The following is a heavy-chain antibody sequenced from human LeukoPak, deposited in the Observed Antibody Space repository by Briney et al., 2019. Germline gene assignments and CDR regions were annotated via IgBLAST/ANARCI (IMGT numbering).Heavy chain of an antibody. D-gene: IGHD6-19*01. CDR3: AKALLAVAGPFDS. J-gene: IGHJ4*02. CDR2: IRYDGGDK. Sequence: GGSLRLSCAASGFTFSHYHMLWVRQAPGKGLEWAAFIRYDGGDKYYADSVKGRFTISRDNSKNTVSLQMNSLRAEDTAMYYCAKALLAVAGPFDSWGQGTLLTVSS. CDR1: GFTFSHYH. V-gene: IGHV3-30*02.